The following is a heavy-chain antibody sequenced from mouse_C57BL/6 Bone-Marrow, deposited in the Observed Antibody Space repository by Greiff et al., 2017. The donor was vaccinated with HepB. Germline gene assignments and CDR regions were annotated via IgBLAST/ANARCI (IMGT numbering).Heavy chain of an antibody. CDR1: GYTFTSYW. CDR2: IDPNSGGT. V-gene: IGHV1-72*01. CDR3: ARCDPYWYSDV. J-gene: IGHJ1*03. Sequence: QVQLKQPGAELVKPGASVKLSCKASGYTFTSYWMHWVKQRPGRGLEWIGRIDPNSGGTKYTEKFKSKATLTVDKHSSTAYMQLSSLTSEDSAVYYCARCDPYWYSDVWGTGTTVTVSS.